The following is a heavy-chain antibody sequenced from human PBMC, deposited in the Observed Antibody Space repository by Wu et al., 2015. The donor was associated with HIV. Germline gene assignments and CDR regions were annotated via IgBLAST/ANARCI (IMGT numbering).Heavy chain of an antibody. D-gene: IGHD3-10*01. V-gene: IGHV1-2*02. CDR2: INPNSGGT. Sequence: QVQLVQSGAEVKRPGASVKVSCKASGSTFTGYYIHWVRQAPGQGLQWMGWINPNSGGTNCAQNFQGRVTMTRDTSISTAYMELSRLRSDDTAVYYCATDSGETYYGSGSFRYWGQGTLVTVSS. CDR1: GSTFTGYY. CDR3: ATDSGETYYGSGSFRY. J-gene: IGHJ4*02.